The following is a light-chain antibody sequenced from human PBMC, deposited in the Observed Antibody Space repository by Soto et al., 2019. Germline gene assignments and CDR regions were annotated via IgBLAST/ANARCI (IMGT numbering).Light chain of an antibody. Sequence: QLVLTQPRSVSGSLGQSVTISCTGTSSDVGTYNYVSWYQQHPGKAPKVMIYDVSERPSGVPDRFSGSKSGNTASLTISGLQAEDEADYYCCSYAGSPRYVLGTGTKLTVL. V-gene: IGLV2-11*01. CDR2: DVS. J-gene: IGLJ1*01. CDR1: SSDVGTYNY. CDR3: CSYAGSPRYV.